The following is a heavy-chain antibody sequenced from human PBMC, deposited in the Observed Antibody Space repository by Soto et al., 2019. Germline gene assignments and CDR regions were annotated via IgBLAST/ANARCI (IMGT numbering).Heavy chain of an antibody. CDR3: AKDRGFSYYDSSGYGYD. CDR1: GYTFTSYA. J-gene: IGHJ4*02. V-gene: IGHV1-3*01. CDR2: INAGNGNT. D-gene: IGHD3-22*01. Sequence: ASVKVSCKASGYTFTSYAMHWVRQAPGQRLEWMGWINAGNGNTKYSQKFQGRVTITRDTSASTAYMELSSLRAEDTAVYYCAKDRGFSYYDSSGYGYDWGQGTLVTVSS.